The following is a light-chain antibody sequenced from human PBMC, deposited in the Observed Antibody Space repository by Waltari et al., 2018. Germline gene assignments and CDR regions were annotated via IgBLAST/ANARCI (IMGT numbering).Light chain of an antibody. Sequence: EKVMTQSPATRSVSPGERATLPCRASQSVGSNLACYQQKPGQSPRLLMYGASTRATDIPARFSGSGSGTEFTLTISSLQSEDFAVYYCQQYNMWPLTFGGGTKVEIK. V-gene: IGKV3D-15*01. CDR1: QSVGSN. CDR2: GAS. J-gene: IGKJ4*01. CDR3: QQYNMWPLT.